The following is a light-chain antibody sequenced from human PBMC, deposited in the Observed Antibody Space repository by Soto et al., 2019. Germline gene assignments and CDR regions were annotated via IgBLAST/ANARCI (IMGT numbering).Light chain of an antibody. CDR3: HQYNNWPPWT. Sequence: EVVMTQSPATPSVSPGERATLSCRASQSVSSNLAWYQQKPGQAPRLLISGASTRATGIPARFSGSGSGTEFTLTISSLQSEDFAVYYCHQYNNWPPWTFGQGTKVEIK. V-gene: IGKV3-15*01. CDR1: QSVSSN. J-gene: IGKJ1*01. CDR2: GAS.